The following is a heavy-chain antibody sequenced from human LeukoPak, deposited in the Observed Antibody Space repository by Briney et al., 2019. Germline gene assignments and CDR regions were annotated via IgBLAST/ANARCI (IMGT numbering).Heavy chain of an antibody. D-gene: IGHD1-26*01. J-gene: IGHJ4*02. V-gene: IGHV3-7*01. CDR3: ARAGGRASGSSY. Sequence: GGSLRLSCAASGFTFSNYWMTWVRQAPGKGQEWVANIKQDGSETYYVDSVKGRFTISRDNSNNSLYLQMSSLRAEDTAVYYCARAGGRASGSSYWGQGTLVTVSS. CDR1: GFTFSNYW. CDR2: IKQDGSET.